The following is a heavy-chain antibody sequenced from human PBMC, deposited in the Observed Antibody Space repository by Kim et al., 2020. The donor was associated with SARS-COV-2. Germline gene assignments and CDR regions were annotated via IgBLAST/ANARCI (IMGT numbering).Heavy chain of an antibody. CDR1: GGSFSGYY. J-gene: IGHJ5*02. V-gene: IGHV4-34*01. Sequence: SETLSLTCAVYGGSFSGYYWSWIRQPPGKGLEWIGEINHSGSTNYNPSLKSRVTISVDTYKNQFSLKLSSVTAADTAVYYCARGLYSSSSGGNWFDPWGQGTLVTVSS. D-gene: IGHD6-6*01. CDR3: ARGLYSSSSGGNWFDP. CDR2: INHSGST.